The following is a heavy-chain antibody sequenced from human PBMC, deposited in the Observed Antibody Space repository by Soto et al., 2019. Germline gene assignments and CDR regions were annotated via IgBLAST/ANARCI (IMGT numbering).Heavy chain of an antibody. D-gene: IGHD3-22*01. CDR2: ISGSGGST. J-gene: IGHJ3*02. V-gene: IGHV3-23*01. Sequence: GVSLRLSCAASGFTFSSYAMSLVRQAPGKGLEWVSAISGSGGSTYYADSVKGRFTISRDNSKNTLYLQMNSLRAEDTAVYYCAKAPSHDYYYDSSGPDAFDIWGQGTMVTVSS. CDR1: GFTFSSYA. CDR3: AKAPSHDYYYDSSGPDAFDI.